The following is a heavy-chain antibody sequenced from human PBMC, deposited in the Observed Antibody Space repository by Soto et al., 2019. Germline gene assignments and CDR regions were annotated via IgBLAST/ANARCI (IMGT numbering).Heavy chain of an antibody. CDR2: IYYSGST. CDR1: GGSISSSSYY. CDR3: ARRRFSVDELWGTWAWYIDL. D-gene: IGHD3-16*01. Sequence: SEPLSLTCTVSGGSISSSSYYWGWIRQPPGKGLEWIGSIYYSGSTYYNPSPKSRVTISVDTSKNQFSLKLSSVTAADTAVYYCARRRFSVDELWGTWAWYIDLWGRGTLVTVSS. V-gene: IGHV4-39*01. J-gene: IGHJ2*01.